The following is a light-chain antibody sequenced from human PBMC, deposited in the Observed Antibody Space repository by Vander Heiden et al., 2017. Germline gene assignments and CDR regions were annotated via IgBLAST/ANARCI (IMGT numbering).Light chain of an antibody. V-gene: IGLV1-40*01. CDR3: QSYDSSLSGPGV. CDR1: TSNIGAGYD. J-gene: IGLJ2*01. CDR2: GNS. Sequence: QSVLTQPPSVSWAPGQRITISSTGSTSNIGAGYDVHWYQQLPGTAPKLLIYGNSNRPSGVPDRFSGSKSGTSASLAITGLQAEDEADYYCQSYDSSLSGPGVFGGGTKLTVL.